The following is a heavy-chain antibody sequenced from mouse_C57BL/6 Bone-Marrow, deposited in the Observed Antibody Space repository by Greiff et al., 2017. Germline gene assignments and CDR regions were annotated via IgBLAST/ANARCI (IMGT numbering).Heavy chain of an antibody. V-gene: IGHV2-2*01. CDR3: ARGGTTVVAHWYFDV. D-gene: IGHD1-1*01. J-gene: IGHJ1*03. Sequence: VQVVESGPGLVQPSQSLSITCTVSGFSLTSYGVHWVRQSPGKGLEWLGVIWSGGSTDYNAAFISRLSISKDNSKSQVFFKMNSLQADDKAIYYCARGGTTVVAHWYFDVWGTGTTVTVSS. CDR1: GFSLTSYG. CDR2: IWSGGST.